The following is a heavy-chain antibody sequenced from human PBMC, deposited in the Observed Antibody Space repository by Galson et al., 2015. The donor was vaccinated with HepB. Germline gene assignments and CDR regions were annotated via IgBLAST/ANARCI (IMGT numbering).Heavy chain of an antibody. CDR2: INPGGSEK. D-gene: IGHD1-1*01. V-gene: IGHV3-7*03. CDR1: GFTFGGYA. Sequence: SLRLSCAAPGFTFGGYAMTWVRQGPGKGLAWVANINPGGSEKHYVESVKGRFTVSRDNAKNSLYLQMNSLRAEDTAVYYCARVISGTIDFWGQGILVTVSS. J-gene: IGHJ4*02. CDR3: ARVISGTIDF.